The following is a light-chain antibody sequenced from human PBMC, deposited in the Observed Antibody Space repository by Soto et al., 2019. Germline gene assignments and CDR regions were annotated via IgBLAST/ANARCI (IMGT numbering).Light chain of an antibody. V-gene: IGKV1-39*01. CDR3: QVSDATWT. CDR2: AAS. Sequence: DIQMTQSPSTLSASVGDRVTITCRASQSISSYLNWYQQKPGKAPKLLIYAASSLQSGVPSSISGGGSGKDFTLTISSLQPEYVATYYCQVSDATWTFGQGTKVDIK. J-gene: IGKJ1*01. CDR1: QSISSY.